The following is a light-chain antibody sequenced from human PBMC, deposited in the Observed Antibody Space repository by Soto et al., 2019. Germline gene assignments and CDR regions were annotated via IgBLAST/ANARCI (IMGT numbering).Light chain of an antibody. CDR3: QQRSNWPRT. CDR1: QSVSSSY. J-gene: IGKJ1*01. CDR2: GAS. V-gene: IGKV3D-20*02. Sequence: EIVLTQSPGTLSLSPGEGATLSCRASQSVSSSYLAWYQQKPGQAPRLLIYGASSRATGIPDRFSGRGSGTDFTLTISRMEPEDFAVYYCQQRSNWPRTFGQGTKVDIK.